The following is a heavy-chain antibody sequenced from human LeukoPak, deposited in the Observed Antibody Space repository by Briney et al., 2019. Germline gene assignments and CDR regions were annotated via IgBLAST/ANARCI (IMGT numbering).Heavy chain of an antibody. CDR2: IYDSGST. J-gene: IGHJ4*02. V-gene: IGHV4-59*01. CDR1: GGSISSYY. D-gene: IGHD5-12*01. CDR3: ARSTATIYFDH. Sequence: SETLSLTCTVSGGSISSYYWNWIRQPPGKGLEWIGYIYDSGSTNYNPSLKSRVTISVDTSKNQFSLKLSSATAADTAVYYCARSTATIYFDHWGQGTLVTVSS.